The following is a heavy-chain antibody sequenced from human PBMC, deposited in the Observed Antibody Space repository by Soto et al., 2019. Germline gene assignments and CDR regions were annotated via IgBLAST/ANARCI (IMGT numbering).Heavy chain of an antibody. CDR1: GYTLTELS. Sequence: ASVKVSCKVSGYTLTELSMHWVRQAPGKGLEWMGGFDPEDGETIYAQKFQGRVTMTEDTSTDTAYMELSSLRSEDTAVYYCATVTRYFDWLPQNPYYFDYWGQGTLVTVSS. CDR2: FDPEDGET. D-gene: IGHD3-9*01. V-gene: IGHV1-24*01. CDR3: ATVTRYFDWLPQNPYYFDY. J-gene: IGHJ4*02.